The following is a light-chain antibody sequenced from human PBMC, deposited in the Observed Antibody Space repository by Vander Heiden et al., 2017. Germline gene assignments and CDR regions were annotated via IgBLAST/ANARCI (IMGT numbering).Light chain of an antibody. CDR3: QQYGSSPTYT. CDR1: QSVSSSY. V-gene: IGKV3-20*01. J-gene: IGKJ2*01. Sequence: EIVLTQSPGTLSLSPGERATLSCRASQSVSSSYLAWYQQKPGQAPRLLIYGASSRATGIPDRFSGSGSGTDFTLTSSRLEPEDFAVYYCQQYGSSPTYTFGQGTKVEIK. CDR2: GAS.